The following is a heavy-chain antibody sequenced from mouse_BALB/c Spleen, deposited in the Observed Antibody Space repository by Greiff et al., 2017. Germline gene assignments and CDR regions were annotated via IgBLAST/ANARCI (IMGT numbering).Heavy chain of an antibody. D-gene: IGHD1-1*01. J-gene: IGHJ4*01. Sequence: EVKLVESGPSLVKPSQTLSLTCSVTGDSITSGYWNWIRKFPGNKLEYMGYISYSGSTYYNPSLKSRISITRDTSKNQYYLQLNSVTTEDTATYYCARWNYYGYAMDYWGQGTSVTVSS. CDR1: GDSITSGY. CDR2: ISYSGST. V-gene: IGHV3-8*02. CDR3: ARWNYYGYAMDY.